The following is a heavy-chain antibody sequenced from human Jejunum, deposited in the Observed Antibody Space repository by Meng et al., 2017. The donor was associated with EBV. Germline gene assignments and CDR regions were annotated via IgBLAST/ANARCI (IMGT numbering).Heavy chain of an antibody. CDR1: GFTLRDHY. D-gene: IGHD6-13*01. J-gene: IGHJ4*02. Sequence: QWQLLWFGGAFVKPGGSLRFSCEVSGFTLRDHYLKWIRQAPGKGLQWVSSISSSGDDLNKDDSVKGRFTISRDNAKKSLLLQMNSLRVEDTAVYYCARVRHGNSWVPLDYWGQGTLVTVSS. CDR2: ISSSGDDL. CDR3: ARVRHGNSWVPLDY. V-gene: IGHV3-11*01.